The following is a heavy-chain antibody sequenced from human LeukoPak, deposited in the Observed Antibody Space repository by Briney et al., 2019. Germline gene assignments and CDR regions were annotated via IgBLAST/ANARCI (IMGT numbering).Heavy chain of an antibody. D-gene: IGHD4-17*01. CDR1: GGSISSYY. J-gene: IGHJ3*02. Sequence: SETLSLTXTVSGGSISSYYWSWIRQPPGKGLEWIGYIYYSGSTNYNPSLKSRVTISVDTSKNQFSLKLSSVTAADTAVYYCARAPLNDYGDYRWDAFDIWGQGTMVTVSS. V-gene: IGHV4-59*01. CDR3: ARAPLNDYGDYRWDAFDI. CDR2: IYYSGST.